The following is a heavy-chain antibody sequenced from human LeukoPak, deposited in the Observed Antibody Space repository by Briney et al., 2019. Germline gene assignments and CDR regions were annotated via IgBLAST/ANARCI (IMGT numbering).Heavy chain of an antibody. CDR2: IYPGDSDT. V-gene: IGHV5-51*01. J-gene: IGHJ4*02. CDR3: ARGRNYDFWSGYYSAAFDY. Sequence: GESLKISCKGSGYSFTSYCIGWVRQMPGKGLEWMGIIYPGDSDTRYSPSFQGQVTISADKSISTAYLQWSSLKASDTAVYYCARGRNYDFWSGYYSAAFDYWGQGTLVTVSS. D-gene: IGHD3-3*01. CDR1: GYSFTSYC.